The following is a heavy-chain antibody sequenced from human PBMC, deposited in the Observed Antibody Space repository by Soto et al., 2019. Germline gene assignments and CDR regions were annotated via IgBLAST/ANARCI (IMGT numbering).Heavy chain of an antibody. V-gene: IGHV3-15*07. D-gene: IGHD3-3*01. CDR2: VKSKADGGTA. CDR1: GFSITNTW. CDR3: NSYPDFWGGHTPL. J-gene: IGHJ4*02. Sequence: EVQLMESGGGLVQPGGSLRLSCAASGFSITNTWMHWVRQAPGKGLECVGRVKSKADGGTADYAAPVKGRFTVSRDDSKNTQYLQMNSLKMEDTAVYYCNSYPDFWGGHTPLWGQGTLVTVSS.